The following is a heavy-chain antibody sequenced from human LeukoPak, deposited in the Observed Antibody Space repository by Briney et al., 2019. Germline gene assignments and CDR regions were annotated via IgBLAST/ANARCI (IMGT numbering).Heavy chain of an antibody. CDR2: IYYTGST. Sequence: SETLSLTCTVSGGSISTSYYWGWIRQPPGKGLEWIGTIYYTGSTYYNPSLKSRLTISVDTSKGQVSLQLSSVTAADTAVYYCARTGGTSSPFFDYWGQGTLVTVSS. J-gene: IGHJ4*02. CDR3: ARTGGTSSPFFDY. D-gene: IGHD6-6*01. CDR1: GGSISTSYY. V-gene: IGHV4-39*01.